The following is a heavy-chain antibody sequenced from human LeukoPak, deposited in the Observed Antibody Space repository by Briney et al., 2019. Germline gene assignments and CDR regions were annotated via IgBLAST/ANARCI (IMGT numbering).Heavy chain of an antibody. Sequence: SETLSLTCAVYGGSFSGYYWSWLRQPPGKGLEWIGEINHSGSTNYNPSLKSRVTISVDTSKNQFSLKLSSVTAADTAVYYCARGLWELLPPDWYFDLWGRGTLVTVSS. CDR1: GGSFSGYY. CDR3: ARGLWELLPPDWYFDL. J-gene: IGHJ2*01. CDR2: INHSGST. D-gene: IGHD1-26*01. V-gene: IGHV4-34*01.